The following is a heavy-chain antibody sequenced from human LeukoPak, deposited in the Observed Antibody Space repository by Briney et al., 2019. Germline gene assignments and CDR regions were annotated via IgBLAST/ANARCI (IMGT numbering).Heavy chain of an antibody. CDR2: INPSGGST. Sequence: ASVKVSCKASGYTFTSYYMHRVRQAPGQGLEWMGIINPSGGSTSYAQKFQGRVTMTRDTSTSTVYMELSSLRSEDTAVYYCARDRAHVGGYSPVRFDYWGQGTLVTVSS. D-gene: IGHD5-12*01. J-gene: IGHJ4*02. V-gene: IGHV1-46*01. CDR1: GYTFTSYY. CDR3: ARDRAHVGGYSPVRFDY.